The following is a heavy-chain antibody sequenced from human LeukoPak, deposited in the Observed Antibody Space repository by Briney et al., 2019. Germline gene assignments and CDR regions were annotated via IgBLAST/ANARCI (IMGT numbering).Heavy chain of an antibody. CDR3: ARDGYCSGGRCYGKDY. CDR2: ISSSGSTI. D-gene: IGHD2-15*01. CDR1: GFTFSSYE. Sequence: GGSLRLSCAASGFTFSSYEMNWVRQAPGKGLEWVSYISSSGSTIYYADSVKGRFTISRDNAKNSLYLQMNSLRAEDTAVYHCARDGYCSGGRCYGKDYWGQGTLVTVSS. J-gene: IGHJ4*02. V-gene: IGHV3-48*03.